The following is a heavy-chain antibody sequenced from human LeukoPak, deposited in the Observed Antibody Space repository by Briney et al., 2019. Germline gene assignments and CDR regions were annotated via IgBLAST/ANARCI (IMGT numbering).Heavy chain of an antibody. Sequence: GASVTVSCKASGYTFTGYYMHWVRQAPGQGLQWMGWVNPNSDDTAYAQKFQGRVSMTWNTSISAAYMERSSLRSEDTAVEYCARRGGGTHSDYWGQGTLVTVSS. V-gene: IGHV1-8*02. CDR3: ARRGGGTHSDY. CDR2: VNPNSDDT. J-gene: IGHJ4*02. CDR1: GYTFTGYY. D-gene: IGHD1-1*01.